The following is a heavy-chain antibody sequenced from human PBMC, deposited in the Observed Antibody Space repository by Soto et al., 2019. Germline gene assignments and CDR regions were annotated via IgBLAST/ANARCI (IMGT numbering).Heavy chain of an antibody. V-gene: IGHV1-3*01. CDR3: ARDLEVGHDRSGYYFDY. Sequence: QVQLVQSGAEVKKPGASVKVSCKASGYTFTSYAMHWVRQAPGQRLEWMGWINAGNGNTKYSQKFQGRVTITRDTSASTAYMEMSSLRSEDTAVYYCARDLEVGHDRSGYYFDYWGQGTLVTVSA. CDR1: GYTFTSYA. J-gene: IGHJ4*02. CDR2: INAGNGNT. D-gene: IGHD3-22*01.